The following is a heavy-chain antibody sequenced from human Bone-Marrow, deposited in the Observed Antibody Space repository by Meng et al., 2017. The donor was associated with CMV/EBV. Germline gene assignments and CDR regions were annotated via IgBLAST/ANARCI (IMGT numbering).Heavy chain of an antibody. J-gene: IGHJ3*02. CDR3: ARGDIVVVPAAICAFDI. Sequence: GESLKISCAASGFTFSSYSMNWVRQAPGKGLEWVSSISSSSSYIYYADSVKGRFTISRDNAKNSLYLQMNSLRAEDTAVYYCARGDIVVVPAAICAFDIWGQGTMVT. V-gene: IGHV3-21*01. CDR2: ISSSSSYI. CDR1: GFTFSSYS. D-gene: IGHD2-2*01.